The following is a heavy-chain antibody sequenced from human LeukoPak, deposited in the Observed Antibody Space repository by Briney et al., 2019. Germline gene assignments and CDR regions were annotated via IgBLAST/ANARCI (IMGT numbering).Heavy chain of an antibody. J-gene: IGHJ4*02. CDR2: IYHSGST. CDR1: GGSISSGGYY. D-gene: IGHD3-10*01. Sequence: PSQTLSLTCTVSGGSISSGGYYWSWIRQPPGKGLEWIGYIYHSGSTYYNPSLKSRVTISVDRSKNQFSLKLSSVTAADTAVYYCAIHRGTKFDYWGQGTLVTVSS. V-gene: IGHV4-30-2*01. CDR3: AIHRGTKFDY.